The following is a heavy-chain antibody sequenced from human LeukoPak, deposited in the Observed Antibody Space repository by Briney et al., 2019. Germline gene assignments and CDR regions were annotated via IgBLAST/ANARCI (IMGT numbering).Heavy chain of an antibody. CDR1: GYTFTSYG. Sequence: ASVKVSCKASGYTFTSYGISWVGQAPGQGLEWMGWISAYNGNTNYAQKLQGRVTMTTDTSTSTAYMELRSLRSDDTAVYYCARDFFYDFWSGQSDAFDIWGQGTMVTVSS. CDR2: ISAYNGNT. V-gene: IGHV1-18*01. J-gene: IGHJ3*02. CDR3: ARDFFYDFWSGQSDAFDI. D-gene: IGHD3-3*01.